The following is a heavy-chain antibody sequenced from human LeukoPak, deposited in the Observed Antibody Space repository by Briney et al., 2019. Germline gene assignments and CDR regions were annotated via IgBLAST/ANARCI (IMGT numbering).Heavy chain of an antibody. Sequence: ASVKVSCKVSGYTLTELCMHWVRQAPGKGLEWMGGFDPEDGETIYAQKFQGRVTMTEDTSTDTAYMELSSLRSEDTAVYYCATEEIYYGSGRGKKWFDPWGQGTLVTVSS. CDR1: GYTLTELC. D-gene: IGHD3-10*01. J-gene: IGHJ5*02. V-gene: IGHV1-24*01. CDR2: FDPEDGET. CDR3: ATEEIYYGSGRGKKWFDP.